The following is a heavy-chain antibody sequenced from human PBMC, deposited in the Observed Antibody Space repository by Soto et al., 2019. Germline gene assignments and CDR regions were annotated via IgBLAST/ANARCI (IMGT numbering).Heavy chain of an antibody. CDR1: GFTFSDYY. V-gene: IGHV3-11*01. Sequence: GGSLRLSCAASGFTFSDYYMSWIRQAPGKGLEWVSYISSSSSTIYYADSVKGRFTISRDNAKNSLYLQMNSLRAEDTAVYYCASDTFGGVIVGSFDYWGQGTLVTVYS. CDR2: ISSSSSTI. D-gene: IGHD3-16*02. CDR3: ASDTFGGVIVGSFDY. J-gene: IGHJ4*02.